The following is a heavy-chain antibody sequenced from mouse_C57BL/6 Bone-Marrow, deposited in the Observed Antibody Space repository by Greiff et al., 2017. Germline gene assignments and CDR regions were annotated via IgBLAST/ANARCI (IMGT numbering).Heavy chain of an antibody. CDR2: INPSTGGT. D-gene: IGHD2-5*01. V-gene: IGHV1-43*01. J-gene: IGHJ1*03. CDR1: GYSFTGYY. Sequence: EVQLVESGPELVKPGASVKISCKASGYSFTGYYMHWVKQSSEKSLEWIGEINPSTGGTSYNQKFKGKATLTVDKSSSTAYMQLKSLTSEDSAVYYCARSFYYSNYRYFDVWGTGTTVTVSS. CDR3: ARSFYYSNYRYFDV.